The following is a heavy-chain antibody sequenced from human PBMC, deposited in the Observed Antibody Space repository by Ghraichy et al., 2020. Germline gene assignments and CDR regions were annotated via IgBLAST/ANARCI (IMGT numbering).Heavy chain of an antibody. CDR2: IDPSDSYT. J-gene: IGHJ5*02. CDR1: GYSFTSYW. V-gene: IGHV5-10-1*01. Sequence: GESLNISCKGSGYSFTSYWISWVRQMPGKGLEWMGRIDPSDSYTNYSPSFQGHVTISADKSISTAYLQWSSLKASDTAMYYCARHDCSSTSCYASVAPFDPWGQGTLVTVSS. D-gene: IGHD2-2*01. CDR3: ARHDCSSTSCYASVAPFDP.